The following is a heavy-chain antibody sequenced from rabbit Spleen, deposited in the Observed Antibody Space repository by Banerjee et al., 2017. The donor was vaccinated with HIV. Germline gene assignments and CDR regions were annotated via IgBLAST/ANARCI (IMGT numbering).Heavy chain of an antibody. Sequence: QEQLVESGGGLVKPEGSLKLSCTASGFSFSNKAVMCWVRQAPGKGLEWIACINAATGKPVYATWAKGRFTISRTSSTTVTLRMTSLTAADRATYFCARDLVGVIGWNFNLWGQGTLVTVS. J-gene: IGHJ4*01. CDR1: GFSFSNKAV. D-gene: IGHD1-1*01. CDR3: ARDLVGVIGWNFNL. CDR2: INAATGKP. V-gene: IGHV1S45*01.